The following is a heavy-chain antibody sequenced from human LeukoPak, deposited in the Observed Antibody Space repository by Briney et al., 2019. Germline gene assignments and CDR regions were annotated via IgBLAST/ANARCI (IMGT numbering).Heavy chain of an antibody. V-gene: IGHV3-30-3*01. Sequence: GGSLRLSCAASGFSFSSYAMHWVRQAPGKGLEWVAVISYDGSNKYYADSVKGRFTISRDNSKNTLYLQMNSLRAEDTAVYYCASISGYGEDYYYGMDVWGQGTTVTVSS. D-gene: IGHD5-12*01. J-gene: IGHJ6*02. CDR2: ISYDGSNK. CDR3: ASISGYGEDYYYGMDV. CDR1: GFSFSSYA.